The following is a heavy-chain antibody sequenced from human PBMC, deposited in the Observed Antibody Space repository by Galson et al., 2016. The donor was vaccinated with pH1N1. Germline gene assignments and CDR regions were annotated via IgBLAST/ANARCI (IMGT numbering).Heavy chain of an antibody. J-gene: IGHJ6*02. V-gene: IGHV3-7*01. CDR1: GFTFTTYW. CDR2: IKQDGSVI. CDR3: ARKVLPDV. Sequence: SLRLSCAASGFTFTTYWMSWVRQAPGKGLEWVANIKQDGSVIYYVDSVRGRFTISRDNAKNSLYLQMSSLRADDTAVYYCARKVLPDVWGQGTTVTVSS.